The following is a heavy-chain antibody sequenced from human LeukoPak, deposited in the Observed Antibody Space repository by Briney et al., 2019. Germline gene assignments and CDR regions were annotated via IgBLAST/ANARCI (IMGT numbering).Heavy chain of an antibody. CDR1: GFTFSSYS. V-gene: IGHV3-21*01. D-gene: IGHD3-22*01. CDR2: ISSSSSYI. Sequence: GGSLRLSCAASGFTFSSYSMNWVRQAPGKGLEWVSSISSSSSYIYYADSVKGRFTISRDNAKNSLYLQMNSLRAEDTAVYYCARGVYYDSSGYYYPSLDYWGQGTLVTVSS. CDR3: ARGVYYDSSGYYYPSLDY. J-gene: IGHJ4*02.